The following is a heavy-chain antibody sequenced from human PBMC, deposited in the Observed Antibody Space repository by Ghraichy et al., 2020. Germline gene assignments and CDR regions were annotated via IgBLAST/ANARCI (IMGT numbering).Heavy chain of an antibody. CDR3: ARALVGYDSSGYYSDFDY. V-gene: IGHV1-18*04. D-gene: IGHD3-22*01. CDR1: GYTFTSYG. J-gene: IGHJ4*02. Sequence: ASVKVSCKASGYTFTSYGISWVRQAPGQGLEWMGWISAYNGNTNYAQKLQGRVTMTTDTSTSTAYMELRSLRSDDTAVYYCARALVGYDSSGYYSDFDYWGQGTLVTVSS. CDR2: ISAYNGNT.